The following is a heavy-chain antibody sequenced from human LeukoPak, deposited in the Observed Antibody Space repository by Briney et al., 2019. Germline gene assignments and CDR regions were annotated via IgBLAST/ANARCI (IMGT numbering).Heavy chain of an antibody. D-gene: IGHD3-22*01. CDR1: GFTFSSYW. V-gene: IGHV3-74*01. CDR3: AKGSYYDSSGSFYFDY. Sequence: GGSLRLSCAASGFTFSSYWMHWVRQAPGKGLVWVSRINSDGSSTSYADSVKGRFTISRDNSKNTLYVQVNSLGTEDTAAYYCAKGSYYDSSGSFYFDYWAQGTLVPVPS. CDR2: INSDGSST. J-gene: IGHJ4*02.